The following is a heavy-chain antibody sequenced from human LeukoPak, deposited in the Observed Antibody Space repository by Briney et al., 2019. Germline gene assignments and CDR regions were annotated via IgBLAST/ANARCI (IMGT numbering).Heavy chain of an antibody. V-gene: IGHV3-23*01. CDR1: GFTFSSYA. CDR3: AKSRTGYSSSWYAY. D-gene: IGHD6-13*01. Sequence: GGSLRLSCAASGFTFSSYAMSWVRQAPGKGLEWVSAISGSGGSTYYAGSVKGRFTISRDNSKNTLYLQMNSLRAEDTAVYYCAKSRTGYSSSWYAYWGQGTLVTVSS. J-gene: IGHJ4*02. CDR2: ISGSGGST.